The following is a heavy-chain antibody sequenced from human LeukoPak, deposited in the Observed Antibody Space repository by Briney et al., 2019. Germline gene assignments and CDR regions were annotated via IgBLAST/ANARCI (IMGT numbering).Heavy chain of an antibody. CDR1: GFTFSIFE. CDR2: ISSSGSTI. V-gene: IGHV3-48*03. J-gene: IGHJ5*02. Sequence: GGSLRLSCAASGFTFSIFEMNWVRQAPGKGLEWVSYISSSGSTIYYADSVKGRFTISRDNTKNSLYLQMNSLRAEDTAVYYCARDRGSSSWYVWFDPWGQGTLVTVSS. D-gene: IGHD6-13*01. CDR3: ARDRGSSSWYVWFDP.